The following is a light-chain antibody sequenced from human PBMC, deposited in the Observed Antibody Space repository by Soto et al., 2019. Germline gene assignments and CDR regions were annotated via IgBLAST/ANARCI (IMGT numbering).Light chain of an antibody. CDR1: SSDVGGYNH. V-gene: IGLV2-11*01. CDR3: CSYAGTYTFV. J-gene: IGLJ1*01. CDR2: DVI. Sequence: QSALTQPRSVSGSPGQSVTVCCTGTSSDVGGYNHVSWYQQHPGKAPKLMIYDVINRPSGVPERFSGSKSGNTASLTISGLQAEDEADYYCCSYAGTYTFVFGTGTKLTVL.